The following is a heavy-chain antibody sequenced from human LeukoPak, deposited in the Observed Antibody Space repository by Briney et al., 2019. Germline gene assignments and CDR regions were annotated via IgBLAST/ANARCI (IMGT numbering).Heavy chain of an antibody. CDR3: ARGRWAPFDC. Sequence: GGSLRRSCAASGFTSSDYWMHWVRQAPGKGLEWVANIKQDGSEKNYVASVKGRFTISRDNAKNSLYLQMNSLRAEDTALYYCARGRWAPFDCWGQGTLVTVSS. V-gene: IGHV3-7*01. D-gene: IGHD6-13*01. J-gene: IGHJ4*02. CDR1: GFTSSDYW. CDR2: IKQDGSEK.